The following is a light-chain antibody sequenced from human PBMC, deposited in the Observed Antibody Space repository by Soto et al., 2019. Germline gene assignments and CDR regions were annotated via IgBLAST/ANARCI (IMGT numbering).Light chain of an antibody. CDR2: EAT. V-gene: IGLV2-23*01. CDR3: CSFAGSNSWV. J-gene: IGLJ3*02. Sequence: QLVLTQPASVSGSPGQSITISCTGSSSDVGTYDLVSWYQHHPGAAPKLMIYEATRRPSGISNRFSGSKSGNTASLTISGLQAEDEADYYCCSFAGSNSWVFGGGTKLTVL. CDR1: SSDVGTYDL.